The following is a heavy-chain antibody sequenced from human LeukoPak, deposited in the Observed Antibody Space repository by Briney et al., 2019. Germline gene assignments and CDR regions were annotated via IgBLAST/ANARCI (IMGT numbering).Heavy chain of an antibody. J-gene: IGHJ4*02. CDR2: ISGSGGST. D-gene: IGHD3-10*01. V-gene: IGHV3-23*01. Sequence: GGSLRLSCAASGFTFSSYAMSWVRQAPGKGLEWVSAISGSGGSTYYADSVKGRFTISRDNSKNTPYLQMNSLRAEDTAVYYCAKDVSYYGSGIDYWGQGTLVTVSS. CDR1: GFTFSSYA. CDR3: AKDVSYYGSGIDY.